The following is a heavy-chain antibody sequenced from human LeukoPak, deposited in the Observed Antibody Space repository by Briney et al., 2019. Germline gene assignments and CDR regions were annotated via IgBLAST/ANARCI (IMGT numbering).Heavy chain of an antibody. V-gene: IGHV1-69*05. CDR1: GGSFSTSG. Sequence: ASVKVSCKASGGSFSTSGFSWVRQAPGQGLEWMGGVIPIYGTPSYAQKFQGRVTITTDESTSTAYMELSSLRSEDTAVYYCAKTTVTSEEYYYYYMDVWGKGTTVTVSS. CDR2: VIPIYGTP. CDR3: AKTTVTSEEYYYYYMDV. D-gene: IGHD4-17*01. J-gene: IGHJ6*03.